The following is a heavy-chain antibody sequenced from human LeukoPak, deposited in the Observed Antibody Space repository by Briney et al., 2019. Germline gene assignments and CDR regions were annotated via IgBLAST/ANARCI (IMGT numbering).Heavy chain of an antibody. Sequence: GGSLRLSCAASGFTFSSYSMNWVRQAPGKGLEWVSSISSSSSYIYYADSVKGRFTISRDNAKNSLYLQMNSLRAEDTAVYYCARDIVDSSQHPPRRASDAFDIWGQGTMVSVSS. D-gene: IGHD3-22*01. J-gene: IGHJ3*02. CDR2: ISSSSSYI. V-gene: IGHV3-21*04. CDR3: ARDIVDSSQHPPRRASDAFDI. CDR1: GFTFSSYS.